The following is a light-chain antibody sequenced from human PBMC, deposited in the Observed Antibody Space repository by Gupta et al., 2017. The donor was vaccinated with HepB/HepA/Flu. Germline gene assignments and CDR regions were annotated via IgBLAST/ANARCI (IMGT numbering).Light chain of an antibody. CDR3: QQYNDLPYT. J-gene: IGKJ2*01. CDR2: DAS. CDR1: HYIYKY. V-gene: IGKV1-33*01. Sequence: DIRLTEPPSSLSASVGDRVTISCQASHYIYKYLNWYQQRPGKGPDLLIYDASNLETGVPSRFSGSGSGTDFTLTISSLQPEDFATYYCQQYNDLPYTFGQGTQIEI.